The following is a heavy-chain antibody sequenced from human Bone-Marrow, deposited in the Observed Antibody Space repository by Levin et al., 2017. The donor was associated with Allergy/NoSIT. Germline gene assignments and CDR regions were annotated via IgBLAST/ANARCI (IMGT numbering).Heavy chain of an antibody. Sequence: GESLKISCVASGFTFRSYGIHWVRQAPGKGLEWVAVIWYDGSKKEYADSVKGRFTISRDNSKNTLYLEMNSLRGGDTAVYYCARDKGLPYHYYGMDVWGQGTTVTVSS. CDR1: GFTFRSYG. D-gene: IGHD4-11*01. CDR3: ARDKGLPYHYYGMDV. J-gene: IGHJ6*02. CDR2: IWYDGSKK. V-gene: IGHV3-33*01.